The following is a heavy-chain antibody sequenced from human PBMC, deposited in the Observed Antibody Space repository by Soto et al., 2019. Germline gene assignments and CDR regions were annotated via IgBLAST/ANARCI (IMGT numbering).Heavy chain of an antibody. CDR3: VRGVKKDTTHKYDFDY. CDR1: WYSFTSYW. V-gene: IGHV5-10-1*01. D-gene: IGHD5-18*01. CDR2: FEASGSST. J-gene: IGHJ4*02. Sequence: AXESLEISCKSPWYSFTSYWITWVRQMPGKGLKWMGSFEASGSSTNYSTSFRGHVNVSSDISTNTAYLQFSIQKASVTAMYYGVRGVKKDTTHKYDFDYWGQGPLVTVSS.